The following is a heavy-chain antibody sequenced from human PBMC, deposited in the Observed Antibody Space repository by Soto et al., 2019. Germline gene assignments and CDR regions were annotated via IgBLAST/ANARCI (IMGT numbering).Heavy chain of an antibody. V-gene: IGHV1-69*13. Sequence: SVKVSCKASGGTFSSYAISWVRQAPGQGLEWMGGIIPIFGTANYAQKFQGRVTITADESTSTAYMELSSLRSEDTAVYYCARRLIGSSWYEIHYYYGMDVWGQGTTVTVSS. CDR3: ARRLIGSSWYEIHYYYGMDV. CDR1: GGTFSSYA. D-gene: IGHD6-13*01. CDR2: IIPIFGTA. J-gene: IGHJ6*02.